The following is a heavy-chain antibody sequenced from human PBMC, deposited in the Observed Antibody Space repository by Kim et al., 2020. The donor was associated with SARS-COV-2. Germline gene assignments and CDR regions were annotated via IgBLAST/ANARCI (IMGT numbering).Heavy chain of an antibody. J-gene: IGHJ3*01. D-gene: IGHD3-22*01. CDR3: AKSETMNGAFLL. CDR2: ISVGGATS. V-gene: IGHV3-23*01. CDR1: GFGFSSYP. Sequence: GGSLRLSCTASGFGFSSYPMHWVRQAPGKGLEWVSDISVGGATSNYADPVKGRFTSSRDNSKNTLYLQMSSLRVDDTAVYYCAKSETMNGAFLLWGQGT.